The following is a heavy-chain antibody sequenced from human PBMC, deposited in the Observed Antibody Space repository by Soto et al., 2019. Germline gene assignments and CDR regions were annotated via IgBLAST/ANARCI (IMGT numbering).Heavy chain of an antibody. V-gene: IGHV3-48*02. Sequence: EVQLVESGGGLVQPGGSLRLSCAASGFTFSSYSMNWVRQAPGKGLEWVSYISSSSSTIYYADSVKGRFTISRDNAKNSLYLQMNSLRDEDTAVYYCARGGPLRFLEWLLYLDYWGQGTLVTVSS. J-gene: IGHJ4*02. D-gene: IGHD3-3*01. CDR2: ISSSSSTI. CDR3: ARGGPLRFLEWLLYLDY. CDR1: GFTFSSYS.